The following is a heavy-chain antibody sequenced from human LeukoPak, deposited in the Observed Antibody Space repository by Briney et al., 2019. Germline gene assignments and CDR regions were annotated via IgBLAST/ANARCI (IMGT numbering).Heavy chain of an antibody. D-gene: IGHD3-9*01. V-gene: IGHV3-21*01. CDR1: GFTFSSYS. Sequence: PGGSLRLSCAASGFTFSSYSMNWVRQAPGKGLEWVSCVSTTSSYIYYADSVKGRFTISRDNAKNSLYLQMNSLRAEDTAVYYYARRTITRSNYYGMDVWGQGTTVTVSS. CDR2: VSTTSSYI. J-gene: IGHJ6*02. CDR3: ARRTITRSNYYGMDV.